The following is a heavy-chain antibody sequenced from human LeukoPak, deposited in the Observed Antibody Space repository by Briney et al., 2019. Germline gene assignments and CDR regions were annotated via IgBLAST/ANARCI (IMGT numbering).Heavy chain of an antibody. D-gene: IGHD2-15*01. V-gene: IGHV3-23*01. J-gene: IGHJ4*02. CDR1: GFTFSNYV. CDR2: LSSRGDNT. CDR3: AKGISRTSYSSLDH. Sequence: GGSLRLSFGASGFTFSNYVMHWVRQAPGKGLEWVSVLSSRGDNTNYADSVKGRFTISRYISKNTLYLQMNSLRAEVAALYYCAKGISRTSYSSLDHWGQGALVTVSP.